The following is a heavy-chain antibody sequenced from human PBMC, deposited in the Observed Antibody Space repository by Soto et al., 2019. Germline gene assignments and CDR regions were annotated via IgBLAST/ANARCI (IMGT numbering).Heavy chain of an antibody. J-gene: IGHJ6*02. CDR1: GYSFTNYW. D-gene: IGHD5-18*01. CDR2: IYPGDSDT. CDR3: ARCGYSYGYSTRGYYSYGMDV. Sequence: GESLKISCHGSGYSFTNYWIGLVLQMPGKGLEWMWIIYPGDSDTRYSPSFQGQVTISADKSISTAYLQWSSLKASDTAMYYCARCGYSYGYSTRGYYSYGMDVWGQGTTVTVS. V-gene: IGHV5-51*01.